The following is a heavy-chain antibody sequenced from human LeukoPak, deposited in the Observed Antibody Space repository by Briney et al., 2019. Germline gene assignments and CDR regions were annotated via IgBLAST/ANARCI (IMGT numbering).Heavy chain of an antibody. V-gene: IGHV4-59*12. CDR2: IYYSGST. Sequence: SETLSLTCTVSGGSISSYYWSWIRQPPGKGLEWIGYIYYSGSTNYNPSLKSRVTISVDTSKNQFSLKLSSVTAADTAVYYCARGPRSSRFDYWGQGTLVTVSS. CDR1: GGSISSYY. CDR3: ARGPRSSRFDY. J-gene: IGHJ4*02. D-gene: IGHD2-15*01.